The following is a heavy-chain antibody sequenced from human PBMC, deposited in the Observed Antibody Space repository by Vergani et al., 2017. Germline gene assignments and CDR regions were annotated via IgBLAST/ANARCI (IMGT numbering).Heavy chain of an antibody. J-gene: IGHJ1*01. D-gene: IGHD2-15*01. Sequence: QVHLVESGGGVVQPGRSLRLSCVVSGFTSSYYGMHWVRQAPGKGLEWVAVISYDGTQKYYADPVKGRFTISRDNSKSTLYRQMNSLRTEDTALYYCATKSCGTPGCQIGYFREWGQGTLVTVSS. V-gene: IGHV3-30*03. CDR3: ATKSCGTPGCQIGYFRE. CDR1: GFTSSYYG. CDR2: ISYDGTQK.